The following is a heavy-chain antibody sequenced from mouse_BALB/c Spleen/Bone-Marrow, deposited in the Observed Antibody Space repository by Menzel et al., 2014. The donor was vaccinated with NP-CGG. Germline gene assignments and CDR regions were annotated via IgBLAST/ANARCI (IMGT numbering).Heavy chain of an antibody. CDR2: IDPETGGT. CDR3: TIVAY. Sequence: QVQLKQSGAELVRPGTSVTLSCKASGYTFTDYKMHWVKQTPVHGLEWIGLIDPETGGTAYNQKFKGKATLTADKSSSTAYMGLRSLTSDDSAVDCGTIVAYWGQGTLVAVSA. V-gene: IGHV1-15*01. CDR1: GYTFTDYK. J-gene: IGHJ3*01.